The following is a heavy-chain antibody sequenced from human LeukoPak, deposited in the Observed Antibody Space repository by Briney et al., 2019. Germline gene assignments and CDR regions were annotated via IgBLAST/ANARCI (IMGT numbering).Heavy chain of an antibody. CDR2: ISYDGSNK. CDR1: GFTFSSYG. Sequence: GKSLRLSCAASGFTFSSYGMHWVRRAPGKGLEWVAVISYDGSNKYYADSVKGRFTISRDNSKSTLYLQMNSLRTEDTAVYYCAKDRDKFWSGSQVWGQGTLVTVSS. CDR3: AKDRDKFWSGSQV. D-gene: IGHD3-3*01. J-gene: IGHJ4*02. V-gene: IGHV3-30*18.